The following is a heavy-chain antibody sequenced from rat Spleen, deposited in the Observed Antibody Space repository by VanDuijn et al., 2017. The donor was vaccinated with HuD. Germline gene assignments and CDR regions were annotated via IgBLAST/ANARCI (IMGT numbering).Heavy chain of an antibody. CDR3: TRDYYSSWGY. J-gene: IGHJ3*01. V-gene: IGHV2-43*01. CDR1: GFSLTNFH. Sequence: QVQLKESGPGLVQPSQTLSLTCTVSGFSLTNFHVTWVRQPPGKGLEWMGVIWTGGTTAYNSLLKSRLSISRDTSKNQVFLKMNSLQTDDTGTYYCTRDYYSSWGYWGQGTLVTVSS. CDR2: IWTGGTT. D-gene: IGHD1-2*01.